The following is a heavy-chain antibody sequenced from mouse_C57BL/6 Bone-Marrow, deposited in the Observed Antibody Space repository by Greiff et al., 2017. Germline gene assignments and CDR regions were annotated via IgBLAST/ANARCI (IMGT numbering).Heavy chain of an antibody. CDR2: ISSGGSYT. J-gene: IGHJ2*01. CDR1: GFTFSSYG. CDR3: EKQTIATSYYFDY. Sequence: DVMLVESGGDLVKPGGSLKLSCAASGFTFSSYGMSWVRQTPDKRLEWVATISSGGSYTYYPDSVKGRFTISRDNAKNTLYLQMSSLKSEDTAMYYCEKQTIATSYYFDYWGQGTTLTVSS. V-gene: IGHV5-6*02. D-gene: IGHD1-1*01.